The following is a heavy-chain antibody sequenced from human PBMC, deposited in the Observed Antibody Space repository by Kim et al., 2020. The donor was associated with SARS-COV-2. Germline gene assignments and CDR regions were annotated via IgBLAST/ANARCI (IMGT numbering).Heavy chain of an antibody. CDR1: GFTFGDYA. Sequence: GGSLRLSCTASGFTFGDYAMSWVRQAPGKGLEWVGFIRSKAYGGTTEYSAAVKSRFTISRDDAKSITYLQTNSLKTEDTAVYYCTSSASLHYYDSSGYPVPMVDYWGPGTLVTVSS. V-gene: IGHV3-49*04. J-gene: IGHJ4*02. CDR3: TSSASLHYYDSSGYPVPMVDY. CDR2: IRSKAYGGTT. D-gene: IGHD3-22*01.